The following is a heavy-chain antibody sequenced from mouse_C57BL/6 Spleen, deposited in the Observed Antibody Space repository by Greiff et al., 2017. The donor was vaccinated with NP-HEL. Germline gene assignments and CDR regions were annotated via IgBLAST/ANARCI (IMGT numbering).Heavy chain of an antibody. CDR3: ARSYYGSPHWYFDV. CDR1: GYTFTSYW. J-gene: IGHJ1*03. D-gene: IGHD1-1*01. V-gene: IGHV1-55*01. Sequence: VQLQQPGAELVKPGASVKMSCKASGYTFTSYWITWVKQRPGQGLEWIGDIYPGSGSTNYNEKFKSKATLTVDTSSSTAYMQLSSLTSEDSAVYYCARSYYGSPHWYFDVWGTGTTVTVSS. CDR2: IYPGSGST.